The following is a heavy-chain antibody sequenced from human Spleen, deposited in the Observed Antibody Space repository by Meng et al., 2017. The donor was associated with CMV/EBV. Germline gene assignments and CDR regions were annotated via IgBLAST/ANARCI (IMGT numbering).Heavy chain of an antibody. CDR2: ISSSSSYI. D-gene: IGHD1-26*01. Sequence: GESLKISCAASGFTFSSYSMNWVRQAPGKGLEWVSSISSSSSYIYYADSVKGRFTISRDNAKNPLYLQMNSLRAEDTAVYYCARDRARSAVGRYWGQGTLVTVSS. V-gene: IGHV3-21*01. CDR1: GFTFSSYS. J-gene: IGHJ4*02. CDR3: ARDRARSAVGRY.